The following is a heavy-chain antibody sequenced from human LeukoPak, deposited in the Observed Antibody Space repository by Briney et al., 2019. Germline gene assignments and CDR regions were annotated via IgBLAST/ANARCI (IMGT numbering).Heavy chain of an antibody. Sequence: PGGSLRLSCAASGFTFSDYYMSWIRQAPGKGLEWVSYISSSGSTMYYADSVKGRSTISRENAKNSLFLQMNSLRAEDTAVYYCARGRNLVVVAATDMDVWGKGTTVTVSS. CDR3: ARGRNLVVVAATDMDV. J-gene: IGHJ6*03. D-gene: IGHD2-15*01. CDR2: ISSSGSTM. V-gene: IGHV3-11*04. CDR1: GFTFSDYY.